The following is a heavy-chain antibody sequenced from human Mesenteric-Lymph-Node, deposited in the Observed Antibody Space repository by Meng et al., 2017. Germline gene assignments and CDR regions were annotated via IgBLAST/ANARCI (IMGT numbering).Heavy chain of an antibody. Sequence: ASVKVSCKASGYTFTGYYMHWVRQAPGQGLEWMGWLNPNSGATNYAPKFRGSVSLTRDTSISTAFMELSRLRSDDTAIYYCASQTALTATGLGYWGQGTLVTVSS. J-gene: IGHJ4*02. CDR2: LNPNSGAT. V-gene: IGHV1-2*02. CDR3: ASQTALTATGLGY. CDR1: GYTFTGYY. D-gene: IGHD2-21*02.